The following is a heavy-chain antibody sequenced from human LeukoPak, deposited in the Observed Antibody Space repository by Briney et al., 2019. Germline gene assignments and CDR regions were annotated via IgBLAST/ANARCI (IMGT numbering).Heavy chain of an antibody. CDR2: ISSSGGTT. CDR3: AKAGIAVPATPEY. J-gene: IGHJ4*02. Sequence: GGSLRLSCAASGFTFNSYEMNWVRQAPGKGLEWVSVISSSGGTTYYSDSVKGRFIISRDNSKNTLYLQMNSLRAEDTAVYYCAKAGIAVPATPEYCGQGTQVTVSS. V-gene: IGHV3-23*01. D-gene: IGHD6-19*01. CDR1: GFTFNSYE.